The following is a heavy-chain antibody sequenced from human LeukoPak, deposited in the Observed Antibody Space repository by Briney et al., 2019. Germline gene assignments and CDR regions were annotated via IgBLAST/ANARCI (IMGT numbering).Heavy chain of an antibody. CDR3: ARKLAVD. J-gene: IGHJ4*02. CDR2: INQDGSQK. D-gene: IGHD6-19*01. V-gene: IGHV3-7*01. Sequence: GGSPRLSCTASGFTFSSYWMSWVRQAPGKGPEWVANINQDGSQKYYVDSVKGRFTISRDNAKNSLYLQMNSLRAEDTAVYYCARKLAVDWGQGTLVTVSS. CDR1: GFTFSSYW.